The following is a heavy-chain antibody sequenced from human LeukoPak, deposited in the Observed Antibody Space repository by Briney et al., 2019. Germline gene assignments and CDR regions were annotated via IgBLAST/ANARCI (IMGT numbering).Heavy chain of an antibody. CDR2: ISSSGSTI. J-gene: IGHJ4*02. D-gene: IGHD5-18*01. V-gene: IGHV3-11*01. CDR1: GFTFSDYY. Sequence: PGGPLRLSCAASGFTFSDYYMSWIRQAPGKGLEWVSYISSSGSTIYYADSVKGRFTISRDNAKNSLYLQMNSLRAEDTAVYYCAGRLREWLQEGYYFDYWGQGTLVTVSS. CDR3: AGRLREWLQEGYYFDY.